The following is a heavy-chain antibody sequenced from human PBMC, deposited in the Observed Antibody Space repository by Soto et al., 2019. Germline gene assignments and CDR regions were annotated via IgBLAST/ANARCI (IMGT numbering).Heavy chain of an antibody. J-gene: IGHJ3*02. CDR3: ARDWSQAHHDAFDI. CDR2: INPSGGST. V-gene: IGHV1-46*01. CDR1: GYTFTSYY. Sequence: ASVKVSCKASGYTFTSYYMHWVRQAPGQGLGWMGIINPSGGSTSYAQKFQGRVTMTRDTSTSTVYMEQSSLGSEDTAVYYCARDWSQAHHDAFDIWGQGTMVTVSS.